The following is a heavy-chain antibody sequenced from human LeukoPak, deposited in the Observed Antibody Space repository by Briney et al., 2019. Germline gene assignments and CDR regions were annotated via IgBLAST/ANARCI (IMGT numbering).Heavy chain of an antibody. CDR3: ARPNSGWYGVFDY. D-gene: IGHD6-19*01. J-gene: IGHJ4*02. Sequence: SVKVSCKASGGTFSSYAISWGRQAPAPGLEWMGRIIPIFGTANYAQKFQGRVTITTDESTSTAYMQLSSLRSEDTAVYYCARPNSGWYGVFDYWGQGTLVTVSS. CDR2: IIPIFGTA. V-gene: IGHV1-69*05. CDR1: GGTFSSYA.